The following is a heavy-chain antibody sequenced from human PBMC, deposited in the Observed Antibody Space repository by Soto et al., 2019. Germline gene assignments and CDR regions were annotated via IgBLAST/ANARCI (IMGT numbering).Heavy chain of an antibody. J-gene: IGHJ4*02. CDR2: ISVGGSHI. V-gene: IGHV3-21*01. D-gene: IGHD2-2*01. CDR1: GFTFSHYT. CDR3: ARVYCTSTTCPSHSFNS. Sequence: GGSMRLSCAASGFTFSHYTINWVRQAPGKGLDWVSSISVGGSHIYYADSLKGRFTVSRDDAKNSLYLHMNSLRAEDTAVYYCARVYCTSTTCPSHSFNSGGQGTLAPVS.